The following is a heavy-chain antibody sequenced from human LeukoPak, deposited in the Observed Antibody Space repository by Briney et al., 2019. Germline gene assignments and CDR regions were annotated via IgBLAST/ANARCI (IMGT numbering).Heavy chain of an antibody. D-gene: IGHD6-13*01. J-gene: IGHJ4*02. CDR1: GFNVSNNY. CDR2: IYSGGST. Sequence: GGSLRLSCVASGFNVSNNYMSWVRQAPGKGLEWVSVIYSGGSTNYADSVKGRFIISRDNSKSTLFLQMNSLRAEDTAVYYCAKGPHRQAAAGPGYWGQGTLVTVSS. V-gene: IGHV3-66*01. CDR3: AKGPHRQAAAGPGY.